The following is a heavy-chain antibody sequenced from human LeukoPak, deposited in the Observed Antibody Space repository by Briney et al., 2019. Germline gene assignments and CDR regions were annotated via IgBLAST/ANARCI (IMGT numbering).Heavy chain of an antibody. J-gene: IGHJ4*02. D-gene: IGHD4-17*01. CDR1: GFTFDDYA. Sequence: PGGSLRLSCAASGFTFDDYAMHWVRQAPGKGLEWVSLISGDGGSTYYADSVKGRFTISRDNSKNSLYLQMNSLRTEHTALYYCAKDSYGDYASFDYWGQGSLVTASS. V-gene: IGHV3-43*02. CDR3: AKDSYGDYASFDY. CDR2: ISGDGGST.